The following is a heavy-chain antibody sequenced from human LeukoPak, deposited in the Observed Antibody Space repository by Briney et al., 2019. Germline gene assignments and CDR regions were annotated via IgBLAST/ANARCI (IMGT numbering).Heavy chain of an antibody. Sequence: GGSLRLSCAASGFTFSSYLMHWVRHAPGKGLVWVSRINSDDSSTTYADSVKGRFTISRDNAKNTLYLQMNSLRAEDTAVHYCARGYYGSGSYYTLDYWGQGTLVTVSS. V-gene: IGHV3-74*01. CDR2: INSDDSST. J-gene: IGHJ4*02. CDR1: GFTFSSYL. CDR3: ARGYYGSGSYYTLDY. D-gene: IGHD3-10*01.